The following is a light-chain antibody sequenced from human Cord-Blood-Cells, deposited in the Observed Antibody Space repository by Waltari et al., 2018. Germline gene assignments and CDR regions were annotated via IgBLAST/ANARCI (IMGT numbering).Light chain of an antibody. CDR3: QQYGSSPS. CDR2: GAS. Sequence: EIVLTQSPGTLSLSPGERATLSCRASQSVSSSYLAWYQQKPGQAPMLRIYGASRRATGIPDRCSGSGSGTDFTLTSSRLEHEDFAVYYCQQYGSSPSFGQGTKLEIK. V-gene: IGKV3-20*01. J-gene: IGKJ2*03. CDR1: QSVSSSY.